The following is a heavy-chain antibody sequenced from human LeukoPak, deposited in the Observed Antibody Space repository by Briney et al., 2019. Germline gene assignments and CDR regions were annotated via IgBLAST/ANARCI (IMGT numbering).Heavy chain of an antibody. D-gene: IGHD3-16*01. Sequence: SQTLSLTCAISGDSVSNNRAAWTWIRQSTSRGLEWLGTTYYRSKWYTDYAVSVQSRITINPDTSKNQFSLHLTSVTPEDTAVYYCAKTPEGWGYSYYYYMDVWGKGTTVTISS. V-gene: IGHV6-1*01. CDR2: TYYRSKWYT. J-gene: IGHJ6*03. CDR1: GDSVSNNRAA. CDR3: AKTPEGWGYSYYYYMDV.